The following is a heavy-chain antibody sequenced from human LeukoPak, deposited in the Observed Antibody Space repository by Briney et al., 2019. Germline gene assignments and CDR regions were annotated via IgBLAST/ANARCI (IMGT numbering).Heavy chain of an antibody. CDR2: ISGSGGST. Sequence: GGSLRLSCAASGCTFSSYAMSWVRQAPGKGLEWVSAISGSGGSTYYADSVKGRFTISRDNSKNTLYLQMNSLRAEDTAVYYCAKDTLYYDSSGYYEGSAYWGQGTLVTVSS. CDR1: GCTFSSYA. V-gene: IGHV3-23*01. D-gene: IGHD3-22*01. J-gene: IGHJ4*02. CDR3: AKDTLYYDSSGYYEGSAY.